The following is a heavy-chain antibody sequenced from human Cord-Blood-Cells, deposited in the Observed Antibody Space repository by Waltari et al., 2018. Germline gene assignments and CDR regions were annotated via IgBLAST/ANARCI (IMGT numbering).Heavy chain of an antibody. CDR3: ARGRSSFFDY. V-gene: IGHV3-7*01. CDR2: IKQDGSEK. CDR1: GFTFSHFR. J-gene: IGHJ4*02. Sequence: VQLVGSGGGLVQPGGSLRLSCAASGFTFSHFRMSWVRQAPGKGLEWVANIKQDGSEKYYVDSVKGRFTISRDNAKNSLYLQMNSLRAEDTAVYYCARGRSSFFDYWGQGTLVTVSS. D-gene: IGHD6-6*01.